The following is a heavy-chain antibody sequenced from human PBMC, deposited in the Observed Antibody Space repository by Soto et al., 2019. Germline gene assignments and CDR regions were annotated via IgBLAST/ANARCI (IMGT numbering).Heavy chain of an antibody. V-gene: IGHV3-33*01. CDR2: IWYDGSNK. D-gene: IGHD2-2*01. CDR1: GFTFSSYG. CDR3: ARDGQYQLPERPHYYYYYRDV. J-gene: IGHJ6*03. Sequence: QVQLVESGGGVVQPGRSLRLSCAASGFTFSSYGMHWVRQAPGKGLEWVAVIWYDGSNKYYADSVKGRFTISRDNSKNTLYLQMNSLRAEDTAVYYCARDGQYQLPERPHYYYYYRDVWGKGTTVTVYS.